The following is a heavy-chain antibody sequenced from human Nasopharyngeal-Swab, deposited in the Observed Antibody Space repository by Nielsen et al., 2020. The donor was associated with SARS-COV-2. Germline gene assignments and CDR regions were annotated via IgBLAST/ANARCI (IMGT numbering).Heavy chain of an antibody. CDR2: IYYSGST. J-gene: IGHJ6*03. CDR1: GGSISSYY. V-gene: IGHV4-59*01. CDR3: ARADYYYMDV. Sequence: SETLSLTCTVSGGSISSYYWSWIRQPPGKGLEWIGYIYYSGSTNYNPSLKSRVTISVPPPTHPFSLKLSSVTAADTAVYYCARADYYYMDVWGKGTTVTVSS.